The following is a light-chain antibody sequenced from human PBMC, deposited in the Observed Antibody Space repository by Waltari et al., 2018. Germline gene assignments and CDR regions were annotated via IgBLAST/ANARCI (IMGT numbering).Light chain of an antibody. V-gene: IGLV2-23*02. CDR2: EVN. Sequence: QSALTQPASVSGSPGQSITFSCTGTRSDVGRYNLVSWYQHHPGKAPKLRIYEVNKRPSGGSNRISGSKSGNTASLTISGLQAEDEADYYCCSYAGASSVVFVGGTKLTVL. J-gene: IGLJ2*01. CDR3: CSYAGASSVV. CDR1: RSDVGRYNL.